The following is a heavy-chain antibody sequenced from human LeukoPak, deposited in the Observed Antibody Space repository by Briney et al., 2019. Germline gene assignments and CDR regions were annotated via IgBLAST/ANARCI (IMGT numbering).Heavy chain of an antibody. D-gene: IGHD3-10*01. CDR2: ISWDGGST. Sequence: GGSLRLSCAASGFTFDDYAMHWVRQAPGKGLEWVSLISWDGGSTYYADSVKGRFTISRDNSKNSLYLQMNSLRAEDTALYYCAKDISYGSGSYQFDYWGQGTLVTVSS. V-gene: IGHV3-43D*03. J-gene: IGHJ4*02. CDR1: GFTFDDYA. CDR3: AKDISYGSGSYQFDY.